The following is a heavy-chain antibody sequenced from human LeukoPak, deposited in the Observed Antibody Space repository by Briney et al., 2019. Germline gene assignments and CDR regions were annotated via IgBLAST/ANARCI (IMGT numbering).Heavy chain of an antibody. CDR1: GFTFRNYG. J-gene: IGHJ6*03. CDR2: ISYDGSNK. CDR3: AKVGTDLNYMDV. D-gene: IGHD3/OR15-3a*01. V-gene: IGHV3-30*18. Sequence: GGSLRLSCAASGFTFRNYGMHWVRPAPGQGLEWVAVISYDGSNKNYADSVKGRFTISRDNSKNTLYLQMNSLRAEDTAVYYCAKVGTDLNYMDVWGKGTTVTVSS.